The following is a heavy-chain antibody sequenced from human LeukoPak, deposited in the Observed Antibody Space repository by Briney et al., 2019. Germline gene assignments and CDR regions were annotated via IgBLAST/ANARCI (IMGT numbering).Heavy chain of an antibody. D-gene: IGHD5-12*01. V-gene: IGHV3-23*01. J-gene: IGHJ4*02. CDR1: GFPFSSHG. Sequence: GGSLRLSCAGSGFPFSSHGMNWVRQAPGKGLEWVSGISPGGGPTYYADSVKGRFTISRDDSKNTLYLQMKNLRAEDTAVYYCAKDGAWLRFDDWGQGILVTVSS. CDR2: ISPGGGPT. CDR3: AKDGAWLRFDD.